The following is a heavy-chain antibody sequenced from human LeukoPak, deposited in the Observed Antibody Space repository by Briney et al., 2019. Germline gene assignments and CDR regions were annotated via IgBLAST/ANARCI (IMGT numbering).Heavy chain of an antibody. D-gene: IGHD1-26*01. CDR2: INPNSGGT. CDR3: ARVPLRGGSYQLIDY. CDR1: GYTFTSYD. J-gene: IGHJ4*02. Sequence: ASVKVSCTASGYTFTSYDINWVRQATGQGLEWMGWINPNSGGTNYAQKFQGRVTMTRDTSISTAYMGLSRLRSDDTAVYYCARVPLRGGSYQLIDYWGQGTLVTVSS. V-gene: IGHV1-2*02.